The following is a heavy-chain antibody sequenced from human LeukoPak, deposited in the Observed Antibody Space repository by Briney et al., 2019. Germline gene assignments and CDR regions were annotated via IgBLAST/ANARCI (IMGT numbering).Heavy chain of an antibody. CDR3: ASRIAAAGRSFDY. D-gene: IGHD6-13*01. CDR1: GYSISSGYY. V-gene: IGHV4-38-2*02. Sequence: PSETLSLTCTVSGYSISSGYYWGWLRQPPGKGLEWIGSIYHSGSTYYNPSLKSQVTISVDTSKNQFSLKLTSVTAADTAVYYCASRIAAAGRSFDYWGQGTLVTVSS. CDR2: IYHSGST. J-gene: IGHJ4*02.